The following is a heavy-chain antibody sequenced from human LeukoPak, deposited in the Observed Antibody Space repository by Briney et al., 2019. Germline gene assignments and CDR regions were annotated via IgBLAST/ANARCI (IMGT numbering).Heavy chain of an antibody. CDR2: IFGGYKT. V-gene: IGHV3-66*01. CDR3: ARDSRYAFDI. Sequence: GGSLRLSCAASGFTVSSNYMTWVRQAPGKGLEWVSVIFGGYKTFYADSVKGRFTISRDNSKNTLILQMSSLRVEDTAVYYCARDSRYAFDIWGQGTMVTVSS. J-gene: IGHJ3*02. CDR1: GFTVSSNY.